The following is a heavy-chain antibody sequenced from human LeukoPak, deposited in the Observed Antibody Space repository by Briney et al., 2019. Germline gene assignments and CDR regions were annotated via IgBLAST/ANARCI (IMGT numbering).Heavy chain of an antibody. CDR3: ASLGIYGYFQH. J-gene: IGHJ1*01. V-gene: IGHV4-31*03. CDR1: SGSISSGGYS. Sequence: SETLSLTCTVSSGSISSGGYSWSWIRQHPGKGLEWIGYIYYSGSTYYNPSLKSRVTISVDTSKNQFSLKLSSVTAADTAVYYCASLGIYGYFQHWGQGTLVTVSS. CDR2: IYYSGST. D-gene: IGHD2/OR15-2a*01.